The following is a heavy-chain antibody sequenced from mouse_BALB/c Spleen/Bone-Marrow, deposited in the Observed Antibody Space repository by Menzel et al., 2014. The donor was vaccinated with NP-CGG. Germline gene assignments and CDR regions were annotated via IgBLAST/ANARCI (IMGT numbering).Heavy chain of an antibody. V-gene: IGHV4-1*02. J-gene: IGHJ1*01. D-gene: IGHD1-1*01. CDR2: INPDSSTI. CDR1: GFDFSRFW. Sequence: VQLKQSGGGLVQPGGSLKLSCAASGFDFSRFWMSWVRQAPGKGLEWIGEINPDSSTINYTPSLKDKFIISRDNAKNTLYLQMSKVRSEDTALYYCARLNYYGNLFVWGAGTTVTVSS. CDR3: ARLNYYGNLFV.